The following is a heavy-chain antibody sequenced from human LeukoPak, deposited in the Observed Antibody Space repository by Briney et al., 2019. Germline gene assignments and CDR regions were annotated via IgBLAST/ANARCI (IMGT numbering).Heavy chain of an antibody. CDR3: ARGDYYSNYFDY. CDR1: GGSISSYY. Sequence: SETLSLTCTVSGGSISSYYWSWVRQPPGKGLEWIGYIYYSGSTNYNPSLKRRVTISVDTSKNQFSLKLSSVTAADTAVYYCARGDYYSNYFDYWGQGTLVTVSS. V-gene: IGHV4-59*01. CDR2: IYYSGST. D-gene: IGHD4-4*01. J-gene: IGHJ4*02.